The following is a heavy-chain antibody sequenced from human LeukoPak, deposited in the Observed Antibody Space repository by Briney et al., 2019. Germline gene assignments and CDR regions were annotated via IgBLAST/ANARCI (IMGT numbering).Heavy chain of an antibody. Sequence: ASVKVSCKASGGTFSSYAISWVRQAPGQGLEWMGGIIPIFGTANYAQKFQGRVTITADESTSTAYMELSSLRSEDTAVYYCAKEGEPIVGATPNMRHFQHWGQGTLVTVSS. CDR3: AKEGEPIVGATPNMRHFQH. CDR1: GGTFSSYA. J-gene: IGHJ1*01. V-gene: IGHV1-69*13. CDR2: IIPIFGTA. D-gene: IGHD1-26*01.